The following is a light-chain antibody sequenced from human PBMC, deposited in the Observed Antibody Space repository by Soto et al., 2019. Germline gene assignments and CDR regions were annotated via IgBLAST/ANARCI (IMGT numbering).Light chain of an antibody. V-gene: IGLV1-44*01. CDR1: SSNIGSNT. J-gene: IGLJ1*01. CDR2: SNN. CDR3: AAWDDSLNGQV. Sequence: QSALTQPPSASGTPGQRVTISCSGSSSNIGSNTVNWYQQLPGTAPKLLIYSNNQRPSGFPDRFSGSKSGTSASLAISGLQSEDEADYYCAAWDDSLNGQVFGTGTKVTVL.